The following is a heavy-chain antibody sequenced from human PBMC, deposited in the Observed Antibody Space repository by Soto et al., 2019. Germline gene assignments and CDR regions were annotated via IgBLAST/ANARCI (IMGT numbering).Heavy chain of an antibody. Sequence: QVELQQWGAGLLKPSETLALSCAVYGGYFNDNYYTWFRQPPGQGLEWIGEISRSGTTKYIPSLNSGASISFEKSKAQVSLKVTSVPAADKAVYYCATSLWFGTQVELWGQGALVTVSS. CDR1: GGYFNDNY. CDR2: ISRSGTT. CDR3: ATSLWFGTQVEL. D-gene: IGHD3-10*01. J-gene: IGHJ5*02. V-gene: IGHV4-34*01.